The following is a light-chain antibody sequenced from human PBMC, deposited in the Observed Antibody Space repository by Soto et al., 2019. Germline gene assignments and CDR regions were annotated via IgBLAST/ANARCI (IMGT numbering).Light chain of an antibody. J-gene: IGLJ2*01. Sequence: QSALTQPASVSGSPGQSITISCTGTSSDVGSYNLVSWYQQHPGKAPKLLIYEGSKRPSGVSNRFSGSKSGSTASLTDSGLQAEDEADYYCSSYAGDTTSDVVFGGGTKLTVL. V-gene: IGLV2-23*01. CDR2: EGS. CDR3: SSYAGDTTSDVV. CDR1: SSDVGSYNL.